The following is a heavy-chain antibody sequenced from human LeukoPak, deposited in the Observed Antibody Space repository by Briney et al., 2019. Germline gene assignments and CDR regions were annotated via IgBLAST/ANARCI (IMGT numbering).Heavy chain of an antibody. D-gene: IGHD2-15*01. J-gene: IGHJ3*02. V-gene: IGHV1-8*03. CDR3: ARGHRLILCSGGSCYADAFDI. CDR2: INPNSGNT. CDR1: GYTFSGSY. Sequence: GASVKVSCKTSGYTFSGSYIHWVRQAPGQGLEWMGRINPNSGNTGYAQKFQGRVTITRNTSISTAYMELSSLRSEDTAVYYCARGHRLILCSGGSCYADAFDIWGQGTMVTVSS.